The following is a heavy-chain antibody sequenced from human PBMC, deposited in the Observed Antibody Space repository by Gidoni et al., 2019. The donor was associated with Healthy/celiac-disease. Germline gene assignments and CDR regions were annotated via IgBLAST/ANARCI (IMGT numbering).Heavy chain of an antibody. CDR2: VNTNSGNT. J-gene: IGHJ3*02. CDR3: ARVGGYCTNGVCASLDAFDI. D-gene: IGHD2-8*01. CDR1: GYTFTSYD. Sequence: QVQLVQSGAEVKKPGASVKVSCKASGYTFTSYDINWVRQATGQGLEWMECVNTNSGNTGYEQKFQGRVNMTRNTAISTAYMELSSLRSEDTAVYYCARVGGYCTNGVCASLDAFDIWGQGTMVTVSS. V-gene: IGHV1-8*01.